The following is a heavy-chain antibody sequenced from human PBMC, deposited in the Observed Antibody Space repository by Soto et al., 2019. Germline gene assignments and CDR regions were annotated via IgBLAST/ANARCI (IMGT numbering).Heavy chain of an antibody. CDR3: ARTPDYGGNSSLFGY. D-gene: IGHD4-17*01. V-gene: IGHV1-69*06. CDR1: GGTFSSHA. Sequence: ASVKVSCKASGGTFSSHAISWVRQAPGQGLEWMGGIIPIFGTANYAQKFQGRVTITADKSTSTAYMELSSLRSEDTAVYYCARTPDYGGNSSLFGYWGQGTLVTVSS. J-gene: IGHJ4*02. CDR2: IIPIFGTA.